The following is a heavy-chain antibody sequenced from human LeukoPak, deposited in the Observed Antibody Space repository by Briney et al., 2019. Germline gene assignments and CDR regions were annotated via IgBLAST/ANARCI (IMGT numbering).Heavy chain of an antibody. Sequence: VASVKVSCKASGGTFSSYAISWVRQAPGQGLEWMGGIIPIFGTANYAQKFQGRVTITADESTSTAYMELSSLRSEDTAVYYCAREHYYDSSGYPRGWFDPWGQGTLVTVSS. CDR3: AREHYYDSSGYPRGWFDP. CDR2: IIPIFGTA. CDR1: GGTFSSYA. J-gene: IGHJ5*02. D-gene: IGHD3-22*01. V-gene: IGHV1-69*13.